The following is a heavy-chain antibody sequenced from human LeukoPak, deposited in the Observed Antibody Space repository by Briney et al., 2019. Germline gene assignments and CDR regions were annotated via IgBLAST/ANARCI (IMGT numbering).Heavy chain of an antibody. CDR1: GYTFTSYY. V-gene: IGHV1-46*03. CDR3: ARSSIEYQLLAYYYYMDV. Sequence: ASVKVSCKASGYTFTSYYMHWVRQAPGQGLEWMGIINPSGGSTSYAQKFQGRVTMTRDTSTSTVYMELSSLRSEVTAVYYCARSSIEYQLLAYYYYMDVWGKGTTVTVSS. D-gene: IGHD2-2*01. J-gene: IGHJ6*03. CDR2: INPSGGST.